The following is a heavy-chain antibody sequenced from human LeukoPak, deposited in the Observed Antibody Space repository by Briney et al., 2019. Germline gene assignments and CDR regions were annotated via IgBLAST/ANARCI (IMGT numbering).Heavy chain of an antibody. CDR2: IYNSGHT. V-gene: IGHV4-59*01. Sequence: SETLSLTSTVSGGSISNYYWRWIRQPPGKGLEWIGYIYNSGHTNYNPSLKSRVTISEDTSKNQLSLKLSSVSAADTAGYYCSRAAVTTSRYFQHWGQGTLVTVSS. CDR3: SRAAVTTSRYFQH. CDR1: GGSISNYY. D-gene: IGHD4-17*01. J-gene: IGHJ1*01.